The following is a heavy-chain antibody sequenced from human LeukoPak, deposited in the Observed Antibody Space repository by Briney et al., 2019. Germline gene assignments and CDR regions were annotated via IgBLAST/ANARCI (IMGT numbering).Heavy chain of an antibody. V-gene: IGHV1-18*01. CDR2: ISAYNGNT. Sequence: AASVTVSCKPSGYTFTSYGISWVRQAPGQGLEWMGWISAYNGNTNYAQKLQGRVTMTTDTSTSTAYMELRSLRSDDTAVYYCARDRSAAVAGLDYWGQGTLVTVSS. D-gene: IGHD6-19*01. CDR3: ARDRSAAVAGLDY. CDR1: GYTFTSYG. J-gene: IGHJ4*02.